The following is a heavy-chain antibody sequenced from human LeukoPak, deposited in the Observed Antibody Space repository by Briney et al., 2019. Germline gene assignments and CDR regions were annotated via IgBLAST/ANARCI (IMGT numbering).Heavy chain of an antibody. J-gene: IGHJ5*02. CDR2: IYYTGST. Sequence: SETLSLTCTVSGGSISSYYWSWMRPPPGKGVEWMGYIYYTGSTDYNPSLKSRVTISVDTSRNQFSLKLTSVTAADTAVYYCARDSPEYGSGAFSWFDLWGQGTLVTVSS. CDR3: ARDSPEYGSGAFSWFDL. V-gene: IGHV4-59*01. D-gene: IGHD3-10*01. CDR1: GGSISSYY.